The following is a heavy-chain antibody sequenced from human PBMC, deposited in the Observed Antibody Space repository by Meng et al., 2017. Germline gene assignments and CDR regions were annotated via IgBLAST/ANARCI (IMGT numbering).Heavy chain of an antibody. J-gene: IGHJ4*02. CDR1: GGSFSGYY. CDR2: INHSGST. V-gene: IGHV4-34*01. CDR3: ARGFYSSGWNTFNY. Sequence: QVALQQGGAGLLKPSETLSLTCAVYGGSFSGYYWSWIRQPPGKGLEWVGDINHSGSTNYYPSLKSRVTISLDTSKNQFSLKLRSVTAADTAVYFCARGFYSSGWNTFNYWGQGTLVTVSS. D-gene: IGHD6-19*01.